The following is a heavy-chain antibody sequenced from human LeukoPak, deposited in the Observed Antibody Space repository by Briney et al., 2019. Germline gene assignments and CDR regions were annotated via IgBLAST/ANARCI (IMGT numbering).Heavy chain of an antibody. D-gene: IGHD6-19*01. CDR1: GFTFSSYS. Sequence: GSLRLSCAASGFTFSSYSMNWVRQAPGKGLEWIGEINHSGSTNYNPSLKSRVTISVDTSKNQFSLKLSSVTAADTAVYYCARGAGYSSGWYDYWSQGTLVTVSS. V-gene: IGHV4-34*01. CDR2: INHSGST. J-gene: IGHJ4*02. CDR3: ARGAGYSSGWYDY.